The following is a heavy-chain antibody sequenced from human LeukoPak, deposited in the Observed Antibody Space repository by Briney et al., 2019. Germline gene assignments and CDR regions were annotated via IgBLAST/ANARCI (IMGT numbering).Heavy chain of an antibody. CDR1: GFTFSSYE. CDR3: ARSTGYSRITFDP. V-gene: IGHV3-48*03. D-gene: IGHD6-13*01. J-gene: IGHJ5*02. Sequence: GGSLRLSCAASGFTFSSYEMNWVRQAPGKGLEWVSYISSSGSTIYYADSVKGRFTISRDNAKNSLYLQMNSLRAEDTAVYYCARSTGYSRITFDPWGQGTLVTVSS. CDR2: ISSSGSTI.